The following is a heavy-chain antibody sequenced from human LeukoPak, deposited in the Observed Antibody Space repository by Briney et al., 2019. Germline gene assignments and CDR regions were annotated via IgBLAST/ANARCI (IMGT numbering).Heavy chain of an antibody. D-gene: IGHD2-2*01. CDR3: ARRYCSSTSCFLGFDY. CDR2: IYTSGST. Sequence: SETLSLTCTVSGGSISSGSYYWSWIRQPAGKGLEWIGRIYTSGSTNYNPSLKSRVTISVDTSKNQCSLKLSSVTAADTAVYYCARRYCSSTSCFLGFDYWGQGTLVTVSS. V-gene: IGHV4-61*02. CDR1: GGSISSGSYY. J-gene: IGHJ4*02.